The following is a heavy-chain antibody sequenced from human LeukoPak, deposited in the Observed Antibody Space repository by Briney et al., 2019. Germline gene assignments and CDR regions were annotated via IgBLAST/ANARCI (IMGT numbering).Heavy chain of an antibody. CDR3: ARDYYYSVDY. V-gene: IGHV3-30*03. Sequence: GGSLRLSCAASGFTFSSYGMHWVRQAPGKGLEWVAVISYDGSNKYYADSVKGRFTISRDNAKSTVYLQMDSLRAEDTAVYYCARDYYYSVDYWGQGTLVTVSS. D-gene: IGHD3-22*01. CDR1: GFTFSSYG. CDR2: ISYDGSNK. J-gene: IGHJ4*02.